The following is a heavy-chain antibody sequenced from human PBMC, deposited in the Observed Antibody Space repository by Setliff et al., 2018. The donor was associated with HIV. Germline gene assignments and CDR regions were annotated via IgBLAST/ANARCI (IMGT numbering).Heavy chain of an antibody. CDR3: ARGNTISEVVTTNWLDP. CDR1: GDSISRYY. V-gene: IGHV4-59*01. CDR2: IDYSGNT. J-gene: IGHJ5*02. Sequence: SSETLSLTCSVSGDSISRYYWSWIRQPPGKGPEWIGYIDYSGNTNYNSSLKSRVTISEDTSKKQVSLRLRFVTAADTAVYYCARGNTISEVVTTNWLDPWGQGTLVTVSS. D-gene: IGHD3-3*01.